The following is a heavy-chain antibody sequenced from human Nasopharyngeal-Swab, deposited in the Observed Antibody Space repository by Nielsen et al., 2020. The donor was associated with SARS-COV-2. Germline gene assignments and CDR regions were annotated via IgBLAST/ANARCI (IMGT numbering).Heavy chain of an antibody. V-gene: IGHV4-34*01. Sequence: SETLSLTCAVYGESFSGHYWTWIRQPPGKGLEWIGEISHSGSTTYNSSLKSRVTMSVDTSKNQFSLKLSSVTAADTAVYYCAREMAVAGTSSPNWFDPWGQGTLVTVSS. D-gene: IGHD6-19*01. CDR1: GESFSGHY. CDR2: ISHSGST. J-gene: IGHJ5*02. CDR3: AREMAVAGTSSPNWFDP.